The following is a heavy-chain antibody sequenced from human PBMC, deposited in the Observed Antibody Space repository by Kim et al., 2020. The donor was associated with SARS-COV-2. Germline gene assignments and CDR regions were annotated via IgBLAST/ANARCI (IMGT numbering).Heavy chain of an antibody. CDR1: GYTFTSYA. Sequence: ASVKVSCKASGYTFTSYAMNWVRQAPGQGLEWMGWINTNTGNPTYAQGFTGRFVFSLDTSVNTAYLQISSLKAEDTAVYYCARGDPYYDILTAILENWFDPTGEGTLVTVS. CDR3: ARGDPYYDILTAILENWFDP. D-gene: IGHD3-9*01. J-gene: IGHJ5*02. V-gene: IGHV7-4-1*02. CDR2: INTNTGNP.